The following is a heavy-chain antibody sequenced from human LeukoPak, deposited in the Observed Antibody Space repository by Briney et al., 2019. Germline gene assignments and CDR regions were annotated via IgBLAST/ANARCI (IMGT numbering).Heavy chain of an antibody. CDR2: IYYSGST. J-gene: IGHJ6*02. Sequence: SETLSLTCTVSGGSISSYYWSWIRQPPGKGLEWIGYIYYSGSTNYNPSLKSRVTISVDTSKNQFSLKLSSVTAADTAVYYCARQQWLVLSYYYGMDVWGQGTTVTVSS. CDR3: ARQQWLVLSYYYGMDV. D-gene: IGHD6-19*01. V-gene: IGHV4-59*08. CDR1: GGSISSYY.